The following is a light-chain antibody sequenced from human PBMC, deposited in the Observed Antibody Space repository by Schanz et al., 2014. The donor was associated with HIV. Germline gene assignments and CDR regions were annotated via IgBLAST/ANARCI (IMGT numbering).Light chain of an antibody. J-gene: IGLJ1*01. CDR3: GTWDSRMSVGFV. CDR2: DNY. CDR1: SYSIGNNF. Sequence: QSVLTQPPSVSAAPGQRVNISCSGHSYSIGNNFVSWFQQLPGTAPKLLIYDNYKRPSGIPDRFSGSKSGTSATLVITGLQTGDEADYYCGTWDSRMSVGFVFGSGTKLTVL. V-gene: IGLV1-51*01.